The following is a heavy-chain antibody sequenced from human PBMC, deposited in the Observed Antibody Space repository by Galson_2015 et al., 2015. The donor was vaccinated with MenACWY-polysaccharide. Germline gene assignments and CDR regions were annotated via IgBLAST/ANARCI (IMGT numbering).Heavy chain of an antibody. J-gene: IGHJ4*02. CDR2: IYYSGST. CDR3: AGQYYYDSSGLDY. D-gene: IGHD3-22*01. Sequence: ETLSLTRTVSGGSISSSSYYWGWIRQPPGKGLEWIGSIYYSGSTYYNPSLKSRVTISVDTSKNQFSLKLSSVTAADTAVYYCAGQYYYDSSGLDYWGQGTLVTVSS. V-gene: IGHV4-39*01. CDR1: GGSISSSSYY.